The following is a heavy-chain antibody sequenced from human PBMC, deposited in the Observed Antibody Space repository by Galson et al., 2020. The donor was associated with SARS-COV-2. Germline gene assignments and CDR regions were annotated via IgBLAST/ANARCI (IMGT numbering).Heavy chain of an antibody. CDR3: VRLTVVSGMDV. CDR2: IDSDGSGV. D-gene: IGHD3-10*01. Sequence: GGSLRLSCAASGFTISNYWMHWVRQVPGKGLEWVSRIDSDGSGVADADFVKGRFTISRDNAENTLFLQMNSLRAEDTAVYYCVRLTVVSGMDVWGQGTTVTVSS. CDR1: GFTISNYW. V-gene: IGHV3-74*01. J-gene: IGHJ6*02.